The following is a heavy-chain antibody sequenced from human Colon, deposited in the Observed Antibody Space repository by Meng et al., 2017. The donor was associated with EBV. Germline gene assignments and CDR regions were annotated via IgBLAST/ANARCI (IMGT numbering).Heavy chain of an antibody. CDR1: GGSISGGGYY. CDR3: ARGPSRWLQFSFDY. J-gene: IGHJ4*02. CDR2: IYYSGST. V-gene: IGHV4-31*02. Sequence: QVQLQESGPGLVTPSQTLSLTWTFSGGSISGGGYYWSWIRQHPGKGLEWIGYIYYSGSTYYNPSLKSRVTISIDTSKNQFSLKLSSVTAADTAVYYCARGPSRWLQFSFDYWGQGTLVTVSS. D-gene: IGHD5-24*01.